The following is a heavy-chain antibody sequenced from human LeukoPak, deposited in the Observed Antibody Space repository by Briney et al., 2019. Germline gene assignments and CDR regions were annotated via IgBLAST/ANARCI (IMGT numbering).Heavy chain of an antibody. V-gene: IGHV4-39*01. CDR3: ARSNWNYDENFDY. Sequence: KPSETLSLTCTVSGGSISSSNYYWGWIRQPPGKGLEWIGSIYYSASTYYNPSLKSRVTISVDTSKNQFSLKLSSVTAADTAVYYCARSNWNYDENFDYWGQGTLVTVSS. CDR1: GGSISSSNYY. J-gene: IGHJ4*02. CDR2: IYYSAST. D-gene: IGHD1-7*01.